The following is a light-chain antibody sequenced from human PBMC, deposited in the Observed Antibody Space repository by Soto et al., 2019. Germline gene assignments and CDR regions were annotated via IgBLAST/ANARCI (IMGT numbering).Light chain of an antibody. J-gene: IGLJ3*02. CDR2: DVR. CDR3: SSYASTTALV. Sequence: QSALTQPASVSGSPGQSITMSCTGTNNDVGYYDYVSWYQQRPGEAPRLMIYDVRNRPSGVSTRFSGSKSGNTASLTISGIQTDDEATYYCSSYASTTALVFGGGTKLTVL. CDR1: NNDVGYYDY. V-gene: IGLV2-14*03.